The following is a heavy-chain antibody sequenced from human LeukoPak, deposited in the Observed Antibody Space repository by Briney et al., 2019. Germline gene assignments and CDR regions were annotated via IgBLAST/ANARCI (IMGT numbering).Heavy chain of an antibody. Sequence: SQTLSLTRAISGDSVSSNSVTWDWIRQSPSRGLEWLGRTYYRSTWYNDYAVSVRGRITVNPDTSKNQFSLHLNSVTPEDTAVYYCARRLTQYDCFDPWGQGILVTVSS. J-gene: IGHJ5*02. CDR1: GDSVSSNSVT. V-gene: IGHV6-1*01. CDR2: TYYRSTWYN. CDR3: ARRLTQYDCFDP. D-gene: IGHD2-2*01.